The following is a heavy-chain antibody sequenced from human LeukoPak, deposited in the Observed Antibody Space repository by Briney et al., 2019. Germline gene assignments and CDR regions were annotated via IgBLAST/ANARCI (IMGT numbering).Heavy chain of an antibody. D-gene: IGHD3-16*01. V-gene: IGHV3-23*01. J-gene: IGHJ1*01. CDR1: GFTFSSYG. Sequence: GGSLRLSCAVSGFTFSSYGMSWVRQAPGKGLEWVSGISPSGGITYYTDSVRGRFTISRDNSKNTVSLQMNSLRGGDTAVYYCAKDDAWGRYKDWGQGTLVTVSS. CDR2: ISPSGGIT. CDR3: AKDDAWGRYKD.